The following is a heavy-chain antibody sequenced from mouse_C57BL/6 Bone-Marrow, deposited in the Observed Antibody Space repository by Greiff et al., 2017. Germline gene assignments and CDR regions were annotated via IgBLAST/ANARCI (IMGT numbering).Heavy chain of an antibody. CDR2: IDPENGDT. D-gene: IGHD6-2*01. Sequence: VQLQQSGAELVRPGASVKLSCTASGFNIKDDYMHWVQQRPEQGLEWIGWIDPENGDTEYASKFQGKATITADTSSNTAYLQLSSLTSEDTAVYYCTSLLCLSYWGQGALVTVSS. V-gene: IGHV14-4*01. J-gene: IGHJ3*01. CDR3: TSLLCLSY. CDR1: GFNIKDDY.